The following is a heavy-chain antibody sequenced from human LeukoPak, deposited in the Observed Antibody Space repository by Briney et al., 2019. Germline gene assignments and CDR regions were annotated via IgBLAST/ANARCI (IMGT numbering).Heavy chain of an antibody. Sequence: PGGSLRLSGAASGFTFSSYSMNWVRQAPGKGLEWVSSISSSSSYIYYADSVKGRFTISRDNAKNSLYLQMNSLRAEDTAVYYCARDSTFAVATFDYWGQGTLVTVSS. CDR1: GFTFSSYS. J-gene: IGHJ4*02. CDR2: ISSSSSYI. CDR3: ARDSTFAVATFDY. V-gene: IGHV3-21*01. D-gene: IGHD2/OR15-2a*01.